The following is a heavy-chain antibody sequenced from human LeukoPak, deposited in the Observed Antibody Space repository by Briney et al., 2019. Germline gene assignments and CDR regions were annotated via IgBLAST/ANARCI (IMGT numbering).Heavy chain of an antibody. CDR2: IKSKANSYAT. J-gene: IGHJ3*02. CDR3: TRPGSPAPTDITRTSGVI. V-gene: IGHV3-73*01. D-gene: IGHD1-7*01. CDR1: GFTFSGSA. Sequence: GGKVRLSCAASGFTFSGSAMHWVRQASGKGLEWVGRIKSKANSYATAYAASVKGRFTISRDDSKNTAYLQMNSLKTEDTAVYYCTRPGSPAPTDITRTSGVIWGQGTMVTVSS.